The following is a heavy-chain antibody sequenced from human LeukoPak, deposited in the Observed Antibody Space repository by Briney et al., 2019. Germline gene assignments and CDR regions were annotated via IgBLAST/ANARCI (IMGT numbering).Heavy chain of an antibody. J-gene: IGHJ4*02. CDR2: INHSGST. Sequence: SETLSLTCAVYGGSFSGYYWSWIRQPPGKGLEWIGEINHSGSTNYNPSLKSRVTISVDTSKNQFSLKLSSVTAADTAVYYCARGPRITMVRGVMRGWKIDYWGQGTLVTVSS. CDR1: GGSFSGYY. CDR3: ARGPRITMVRGVMRGWKIDY. V-gene: IGHV4-34*01. D-gene: IGHD3-10*01.